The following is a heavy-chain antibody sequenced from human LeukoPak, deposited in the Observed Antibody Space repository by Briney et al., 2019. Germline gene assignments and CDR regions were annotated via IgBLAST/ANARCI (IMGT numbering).Heavy chain of an antibody. Sequence: GGSLRLSCAASGFTFSSYWMSWFRQAPGKGLGWVANIKQDGSEKYYVDSVKARFAIARDNAKDSLYLQMNSLRAEDTAVYYCARHSTWAPFDYWGQGTLVTVSS. CDR1: GFTFSSYW. CDR3: ARHSTWAPFDY. J-gene: IGHJ4*02. CDR2: IKQDGSEK. D-gene: IGHD1-26*01. V-gene: IGHV3-7*01.